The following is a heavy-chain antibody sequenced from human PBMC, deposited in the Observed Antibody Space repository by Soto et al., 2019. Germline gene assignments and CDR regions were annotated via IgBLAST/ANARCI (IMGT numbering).Heavy chain of an antibody. CDR3: ARGIVGRIAARPSWFDH. CDR1: GGSFSGYY. Sequence: SETLSLTCAVYGGSFSGYYWSWIRQPPGKGLEWIGEINHSGSTNYNPSLKGRVTISVDTSKNQFSLKLSSVTAADTAVYYCARGIVGRIAARPSWFDHWGQGTLVTVSS. V-gene: IGHV4-34*01. J-gene: IGHJ5*02. D-gene: IGHD6-6*01. CDR2: INHSGST.